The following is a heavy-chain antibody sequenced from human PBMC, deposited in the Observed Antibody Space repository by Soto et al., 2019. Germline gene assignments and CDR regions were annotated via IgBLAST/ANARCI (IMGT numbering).Heavy chain of an antibody. Sequence: GGSRRLSLAASGFTFSNYGRHWVRQAPGKGREGVAVMSYDGFNKNYGDSVKGRFTISRDNSKNTLWLQMNSLRAEDTAVYYCAKAIIPVAGLDAFDIWGQGTMVTVSS. D-gene: IGHD6-19*01. J-gene: IGHJ3*02. CDR3: AKAIIPVAGLDAFDI. CDR2: MSYDGFNK. CDR1: GFTFSNYG. V-gene: IGHV3-30*18.